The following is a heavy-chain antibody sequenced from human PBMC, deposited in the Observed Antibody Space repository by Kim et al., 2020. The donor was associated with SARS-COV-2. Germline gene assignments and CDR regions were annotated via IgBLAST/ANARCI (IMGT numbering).Heavy chain of an antibody. CDR3: ASGGWARGFGVAIYYMDV. Sequence: SVKVSCKASGGTFSSYAISWVRQAPGQGLEWMGRIIPILGITNYAQKFQGRVTITADKSTSTAYMELSSLRSEDTAVYYCASGGWARGFGVAIYYMDVWGKGTTVTVSS. J-gene: IGHJ6*03. CDR1: GGTFSSYA. CDR2: IIPILGIT. D-gene: IGHD3-3*01. V-gene: IGHV1-69*04.